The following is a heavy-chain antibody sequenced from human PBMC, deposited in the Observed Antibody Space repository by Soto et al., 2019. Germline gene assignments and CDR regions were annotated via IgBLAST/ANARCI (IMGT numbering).Heavy chain of an antibody. CDR3: ARDQSGDNAFDI. D-gene: IGHD7-27*01. CDR2: ISSSSSYI. Sequence: GESLKISCAASGFTFSSYSMNWVRQAPGKGLEWVSSISSSSSYIYYADSVKGRFTISRDNAKNSLYLQMNSLRAEDTAVYYCARDQSGDNAFDIWGQGTMVTVSS. J-gene: IGHJ3*02. V-gene: IGHV3-21*01. CDR1: GFTFSSYS.